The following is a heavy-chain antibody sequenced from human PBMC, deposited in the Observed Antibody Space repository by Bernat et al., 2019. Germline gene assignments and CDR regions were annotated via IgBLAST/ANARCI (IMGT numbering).Heavy chain of an antibody. CDR1: GGTFSSYA. Sequence: QVQLVQSGAEVKKPGSSVKVSCKASGGTFSSYAISWVRQAPGQGLEWMGGIIPIFGTANYAQKFQGRVTITADESTSTAYMGLSSLRSEDTAVYYCAGGAGAAVAGTEEDAFDIWGQGTMVTVSS. J-gene: IGHJ3*02. CDR3: AGGAGAAVAGTEEDAFDI. D-gene: IGHD6-19*01. V-gene: IGHV1-69*01. CDR2: IIPIFGTA.